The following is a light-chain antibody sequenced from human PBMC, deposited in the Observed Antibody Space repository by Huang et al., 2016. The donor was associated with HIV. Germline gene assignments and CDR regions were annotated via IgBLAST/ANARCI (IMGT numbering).Light chain of an antibody. V-gene: IGKV3-11*01. CDR2: DAS. CDR3: HQHSSWPGT. J-gene: IGKJ1*01. Sequence: DIVLTQSPATLSLSPGERATLSCRAGQSVGSYLAWYQQTPGQAPRLLVADASHRATGIPAWFSGSGSGTDFTLTISSLEPEDFAVYYCHQHSSWPGTFGQGTRVEIK. CDR1: QSVGSY.